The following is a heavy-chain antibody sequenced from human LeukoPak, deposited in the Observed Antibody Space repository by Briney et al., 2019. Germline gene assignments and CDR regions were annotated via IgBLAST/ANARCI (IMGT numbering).Heavy chain of an antibody. CDR3: ARDGAAAGLYFDY. Sequence: GGSLRLSCAASGFTFSSYWMNWVRQAPGKGLEWVASINQDGSEKYSEDSVKGRFTISRDNAKNSLYLQMNSLRAEDTAVYYCARDGAAAGLYFDYWGQGTLVTVSS. D-gene: IGHD6-13*01. CDR1: GFTFSSYW. CDR2: INQDGSEK. V-gene: IGHV3-7*01. J-gene: IGHJ4*02.